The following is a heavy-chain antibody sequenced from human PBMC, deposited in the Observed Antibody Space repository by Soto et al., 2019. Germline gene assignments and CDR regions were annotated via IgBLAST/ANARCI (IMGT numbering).Heavy chain of an antibody. D-gene: IGHD6-6*01. Sequence: PGGSLRLSCAASGFTFGSYAMSWVRQAPGKGLEWVSAISGSGGITYYADSVKGRFTISRDNSKNTLYLQMNSLRAEDTAVYYCAKSRQAMDYYYYGMDVWGQGTTVTVSS. J-gene: IGHJ6*02. CDR2: ISGSGGIT. CDR3: AKSRQAMDYYYYGMDV. V-gene: IGHV3-23*01. CDR1: GFTFGSYA.